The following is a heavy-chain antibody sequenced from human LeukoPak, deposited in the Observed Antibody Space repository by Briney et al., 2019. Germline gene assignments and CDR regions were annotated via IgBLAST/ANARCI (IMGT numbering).Heavy chain of an antibody. Sequence: SETLSLTCTVSGGSISSSSYCWGWIRQPPGKGLEWIGSIYYSGSTYYNPSLKSRVTISVDRSKNQFSLKLSSVTAADTAVYYCARDMRFGFDYWGQGTLVTVSS. J-gene: IGHJ4*02. D-gene: IGHD3/OR15-3a*01. CDR2: IYYSGST. V-gene: IGHV4-39*07. CDR3: ARDMRFGFDY. CDR1: GGSISSSSYC.